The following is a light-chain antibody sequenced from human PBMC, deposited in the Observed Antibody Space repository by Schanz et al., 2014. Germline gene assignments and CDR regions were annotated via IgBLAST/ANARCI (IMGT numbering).Light chain of an antibody. Sequence: DIVMTQSPDSLVLSVGERATIHCKSSQSVLYHSNNKNYLAWYQQKPGQSPKLLIYWASTRASGVPDRFSGSGSGTDFTLTISSLQAEDVAVYYCQQYYGLPLTFGGGTKVEIK. CDR3: QQYYGLPLT. CDR2: WAS. V-gene: IGKV4-1*01. CDR1: QSVLYHSNNKNY. J-gene: IGKJ4*01.